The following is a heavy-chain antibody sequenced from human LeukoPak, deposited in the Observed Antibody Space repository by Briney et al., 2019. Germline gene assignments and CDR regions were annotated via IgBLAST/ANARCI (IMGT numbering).Heavy chain of an antibody. Sequence: VRSLRLSCTASDFSFNNYWMHWVRQAPGEGLVWVSRISKDGKIKTYADSVKGRLTTFRDNAKNTLYLQMNSLRVDDTAVYYCAREGVSYSCEKGASDYWGQGTLVTVSS. J-gene: IGHJ4*02. V-gene: IGHV3-74*01. CDR2: ISKDGKIK. D-gene: IGHD6-25*01. CDR3: AREGVSYSCEKGASDY. CDR1: DFSFNNYW.